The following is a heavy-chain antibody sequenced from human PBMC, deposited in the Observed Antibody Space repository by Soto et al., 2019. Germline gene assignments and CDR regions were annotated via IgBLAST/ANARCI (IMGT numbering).Heavy chain of an antibody. CDR1: GGSIGSYY. J-gene: IGHJ6*03. V-gene: IGHV4-59*08. Sequence: SETLSLTCTVSGGSIGSYYWSWIRKPPGKGLEWIGYIHYTGSTNYNPSLKSRVTISVDMSKNQFSLNLSSVTAADTAVYYCARQEGSYYYIDVWGKGTTVTVSS. CDR3: ARQEGSYYYIDV. CDR2: IHYTGST.